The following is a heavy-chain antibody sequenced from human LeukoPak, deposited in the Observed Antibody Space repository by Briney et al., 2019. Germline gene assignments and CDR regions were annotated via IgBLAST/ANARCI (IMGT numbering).Heavy chain of an antibody. CDR3: ARAEHIVVVTATLDAFDI. V-gene: IGHV4-31*11. CDR1: GGSISSGGYY. Sequence: SQTLSLTCAVSGGSISSGGYYWSWIRQHPGKGLEWIGYIYYSGSTYYNPSLKSRVTISVDTSKNQCSLKLSSVTAADTAVYYCARAEHIVVVTATLDAFDIWGQGTMVTVSS. D-gene: IGHD2-21*02. J-gene: IGHJ3*02. CDR2: IYYSGST.